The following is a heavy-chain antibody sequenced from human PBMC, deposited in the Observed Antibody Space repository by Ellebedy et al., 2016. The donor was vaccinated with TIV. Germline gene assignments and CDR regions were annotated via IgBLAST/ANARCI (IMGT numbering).Heavy chain of an antibody. D-gene: IGHD1-26*01. CDR2: INHSGST. CDR3: ARQKPKWELLGVDY. Sequence: SETLSLTXAVYGGSFSGYYWSWIRQPPGKGLEWIGEINHSGSTNYNPSLKSRVTISVDTSKNQFSPKLSSVTAADTAVYYCARQKPKWELLGVDYWGQGTLVTVSS. CDR1: GGSFSGYY. V-gene: IGHV4-34*01. J-gene: IGHJ4*02.